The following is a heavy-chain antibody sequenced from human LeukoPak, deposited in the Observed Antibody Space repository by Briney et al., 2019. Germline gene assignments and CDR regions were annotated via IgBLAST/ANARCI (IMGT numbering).Heavy chain of an antibody. D-gene: IGHD3-22*01. CDR3: ATIGGDFYDSSGYY. Sequence: SETLSLTCAVSGGSISSSNWWSWVRQPPGKGLEWIGEIYHSGSTNYNPSLKSRVTISVDKSKNQFSLKLSSVTAADTAVYYCATIGGDFYDSSGYYWGQGTLVTVS. J-gene: IGHJ4*02. CDR1: GGSISSSNW. CDR2: IYHSGST. V-gene: IGHV4-4*02.